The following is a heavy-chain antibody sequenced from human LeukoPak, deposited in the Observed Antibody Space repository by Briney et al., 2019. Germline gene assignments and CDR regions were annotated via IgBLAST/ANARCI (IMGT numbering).Heavy chain of an antibody. CDR3: ARGLWRYYDSSAKGYFDY. J-gene: IGHJ4*02. CDR2: INHSGST. CDR1: GGSFSGYY. Sequence: PSETLSLTCAVYGGSFSGYYWSWIRQPPGKGLEWIGEINHSGSTNYNPSLKSRVTISVDTSKNQFSLKLSSVTAADTAVYYCARGLWRYYDSSAKGYFDYWGQGTLVTVSS. V-gene: IGHV4-34*01. D-gene: IGHD3-22*01.